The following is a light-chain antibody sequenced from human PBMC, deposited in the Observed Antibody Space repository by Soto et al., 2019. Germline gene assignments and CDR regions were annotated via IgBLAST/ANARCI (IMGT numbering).Light chain of an antibody. Sequence: IPMTQSPSSLSASVGDRVIITCRSDHSINNYLNLYQQRPGKVPKLLIYAASTLQSGVPSRFSGSGSGRVFTLTINSLQPEDFATYYCQQSYSTLGTFGRGTRVEI. CDR2: AAS. CDR1: HSINNY. V-gene: IGKV1-39*01. J-gene: IGKJ2*01. CDR3: QQSYSTLGT.